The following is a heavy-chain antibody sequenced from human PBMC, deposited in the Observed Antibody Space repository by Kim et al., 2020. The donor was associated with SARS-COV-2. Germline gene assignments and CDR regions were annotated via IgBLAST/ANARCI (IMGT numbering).Heavy chain of an antibody. CDR1: GDSLSSNTVA. V-gene: IGHV6-1*01. D-gene: IGHD6-19*01. Sequence: SQTLSLTCVISGDSLSSNTVAWSWIRQSPSSGLEWLGRTYYRSKWSSDYAVSVKSRIIINADPSKNQFSLHLNSVTPDDTATYYCVRYSGWYYFDYWAPG. CDR3: VRYSGWYYFDY. J-gene: IGHJ4*02. CDR2: TYYRSKWSS.